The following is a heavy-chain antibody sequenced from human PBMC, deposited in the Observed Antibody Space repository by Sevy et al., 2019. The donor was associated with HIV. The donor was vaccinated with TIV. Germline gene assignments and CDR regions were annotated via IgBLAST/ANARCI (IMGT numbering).Heavy chain of an antibody. V-gene: IGHV3-49*03. CDR2: IRSKAYGETR. Sequence: GGSLRLSCRASGFNVGDYVMNWFRQAPGKGLDWVGFIRSKAYGETREYAASVKGRVTISREDSKGIAYLQMHRLKTEDTGTYYCTRAMYYHDSGSYYGMDVWGQGTTVTVS. D-gene: IGHD3-10*01. CDR1: GFNVGDYV. J-gene: IGHJ6*02. CDR3: TRAMYYHDSGSYYGMDV.